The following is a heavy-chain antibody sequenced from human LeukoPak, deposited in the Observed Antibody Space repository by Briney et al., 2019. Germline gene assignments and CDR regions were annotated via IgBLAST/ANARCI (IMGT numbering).Heavy chain of an antibody. CDR3: AREARYFDWLTSIPSHFDY. J-gene: IGHJ4*02. CDR2: ISYDGSNK. CDR1: GFTFSSYA. Sequence: QPGGSLRLSCAASGFTFSSYAMHWVRQAPGKGLEWVAVISYDGSNKYYADSVKGRFTISRDNSKNTLYLQMNSLRAEDTAVYYCAREARYFDWLTSIPSHFDYWGQGTLVTVSS. V-gene: IGHV3-30*04. D-gene: IGHD3-9*01.